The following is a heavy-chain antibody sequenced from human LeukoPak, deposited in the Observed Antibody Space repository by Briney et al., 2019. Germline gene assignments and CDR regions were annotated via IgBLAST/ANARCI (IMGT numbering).Heavy chain of an antibody. CDR2: ISDSGGST. D-gene: IGHD3-10*01. V-gene: IGHV3-23*01. Sequence: GGSLRLSCAASGFTFSSYSMNWVRQAPGKGLEWVSVISDSGGSTLYADSVKGRFTVSRDNSKNTLYLQMNSLRVEDTAVYYCAKSGMIRGAMDVWGQGTTVTVSS. J-gene: IGHJ6*02. CDR1: GFTFSSYS. CDR3: AKSGMIRGAMDV.